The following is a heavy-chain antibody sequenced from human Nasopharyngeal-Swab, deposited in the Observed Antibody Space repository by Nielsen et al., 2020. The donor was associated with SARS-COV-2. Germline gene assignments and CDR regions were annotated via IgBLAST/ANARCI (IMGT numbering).Heavy chain of an antibody. V-gene: IGHV3-30*18. CDR3: TKDKRYFDWDGMDV. CDR2: ISYDRSNK. J-gene: IGHJ6*02. Sequence: GESLKISCAASGFTFSSYGMHWVRQAPGKGLEWVAVISYDRSNKYYADSVKGRFTISRDNSKNTLYLQMNSLRAEDTAVYYCTKDKRYFDWDGMDVWGQGTTVTVSS. D-gene: IGHD3-9*01. CDR1: GFTFSSYG.